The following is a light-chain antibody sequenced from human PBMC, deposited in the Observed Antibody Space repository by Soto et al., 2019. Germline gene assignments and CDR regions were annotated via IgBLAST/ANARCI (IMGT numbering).Light chain of an antibody. CDR2: DAS. CDR1: QSVSSY. Sequence: EIVLTQCPATLSLSPGERATLSCRASQSVSSYLAWYQQKPGQAPRLLIYDASNRATGIPARSSGSGSGTDFTLTISSLEPEDFAVYYCQQRSNWPPSLTFGGGTKVDIK. V-gene: IGKV3-11*01. J-gene: IGKJ4*01. CDR3: QQRSNWPPSLT.